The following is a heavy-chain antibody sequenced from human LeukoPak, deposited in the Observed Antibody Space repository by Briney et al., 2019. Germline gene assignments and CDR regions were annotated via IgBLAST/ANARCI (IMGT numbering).Heavy chain of an antibody. V-gene: IGHV3-53*01. CDR3: AREVGPFHQLDY. Sequence: GGSLRLSCAASGFTVSSNYMSWVRQAPGKGLEWVSVIYSGGSTYYADSVKGRFTISRDNSKNTLYLQMNSLRAEDTAVYYCAREVGPFHQLDYWGQGTLVTVSS. CDR1: GFTVSSNY. J-gene: IGHJ4*02. CDR2: IYSGGST. D-gene: IGHD5-24*01.